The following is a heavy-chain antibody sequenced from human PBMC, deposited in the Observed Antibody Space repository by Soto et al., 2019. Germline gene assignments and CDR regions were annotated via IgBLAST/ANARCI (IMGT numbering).Heavy chain of an antibody. CDR3: AKYCSSDVCFDY. D-gene: IGHD2-8*01. V-gene: IGHV3-48*02. CDR2: ISGSGDTK. Sequence: GGSLRLSSASSEFTFSSRTMSWVRQAPGKGLEWVSFISGSGDTKYYADSVKGRFTISRDNAKNSLYLQMSSLRDEDTAVYYCAKYCSSDVCFDYWGQGTLVTVSS. CDR1: EFTFSSRT. J-gene: IGHJ4*02.